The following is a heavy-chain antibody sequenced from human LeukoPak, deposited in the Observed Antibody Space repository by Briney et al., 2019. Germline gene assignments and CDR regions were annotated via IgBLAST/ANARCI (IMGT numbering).Heavy chain of an antibody. CDR2: ISGSGANR. D-gene: IGHD3-22*01. V-gene: IGHV3-23*01. J-gene: IGHJ4*02. CDR1: GFTFSNYP. Sequence: GESLKISCAASGFTFSNYPMNWVRQAPGKGLEWVSDISGSGANRNSANYVTGRFTISRDNSKNILYLHMRNLRVDDTAVYFCARAPVYRGYSTLNDWGQGALVTVSS. CDR3: ARAPVYRGYSTLND.